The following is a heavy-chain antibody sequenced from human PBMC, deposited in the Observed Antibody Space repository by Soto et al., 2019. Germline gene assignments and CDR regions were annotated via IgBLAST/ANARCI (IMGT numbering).Heavy chain of an antibody. CDR2: IGTAGDT. CDR3: ARGQEVGAHFFDS. V-gene: IGHV3-13*01. J-gene: IGHJ4*02. D-gene: IGHD2-15*01. Sequence: GGSLRLSCEASGFTFSGFDMHWVRQPTGKGLEWVSTIGTAGDTYYAVSVKGRFTISRDNAKNSSSLQMNSLRAGDTAVYFCARGQEVGAHFFDSWGQGTQVTVSS. CDR1: GFTFSGFD.